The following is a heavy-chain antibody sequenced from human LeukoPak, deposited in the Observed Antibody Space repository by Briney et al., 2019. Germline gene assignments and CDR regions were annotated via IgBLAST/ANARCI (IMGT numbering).Heavy chain of an antibody. CDR2: IYSSGST. D-gene: IGHD3-10*01. Sequence: SETLSLTCTVSGGSISSYYWSWIRQPPGKGLEWIGYIYSSGSTNYNPSLKSRLTISVDASKNQFSLKLTSVTAADTAVYYCARSGPFGELSLDYWAREPWSPSPQ. J-gene: IGHJ4*02. CDR1: GGSISSYY. V-gene: IGHV4-59*08. CDR3: ARSGPFGELSLDY.